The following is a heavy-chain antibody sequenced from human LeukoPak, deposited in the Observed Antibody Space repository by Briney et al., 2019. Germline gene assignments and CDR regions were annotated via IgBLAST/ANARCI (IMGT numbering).Heavy chain of an antibody. V-gene: IGHV4-39*07. CDR2: INHSGST. CDR3: ARGAAAGIQLWLRGYYFDY. CDR1: GGSISSGDYY. J-gene: IGHJ4*02. Sequence: SETLSLTCTVSGGSISSGDYYWSWIRQPPGKGLEWIGEINHSGSTNYNPSLKSRVTISVDTSKNQFSLKLSSVTAADTAVYYCARGAAAGIQLWLRGYYFDYWGQGTLVTVSS. D-gene: IGHD5-18*01.